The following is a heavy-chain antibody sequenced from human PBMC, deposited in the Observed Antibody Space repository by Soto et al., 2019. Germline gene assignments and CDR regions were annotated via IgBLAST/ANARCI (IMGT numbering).Heavy chain of an antibody. J-gene: IGHJ6*02. CDR3: ARGPSSGSYNGYYYYYGMDV. V-gene: IGHV4-30-4*01. CDR1: GGSISSGDYY. CDR2: IYYSGNT. D-gene: IGHD3-10*01. Sequence: SETLSLTCTVSGGSISSGDYYWSWIRQPPGKGLEWIGYIYYSGNTYYNPSLKSRFSISVDTSKNQFSLKLSSVTAADTAVYYCARGPSSGSYNGYYYYYGMDVWGQGTTVTVSS.